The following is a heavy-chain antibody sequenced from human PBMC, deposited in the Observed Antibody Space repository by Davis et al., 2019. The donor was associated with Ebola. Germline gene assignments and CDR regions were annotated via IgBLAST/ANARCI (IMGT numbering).Heavy chain of an antibody. CDR1: GFTFSSYW. Sequence: GESLKISCAASGFTFSSYWMHWVRQAPGKGLVWVSRINSDGSSTSYADSVKGRFTISRDNAKNTLYLQMNSLRAEDTAVYYCASLLPSPFDYWGQGTLVTVSS. CDR3: ASLLPSPFDY. CDR2: INSDGSST. J-gene: IGHJ4*02. V-gene: IGHV3-74*01.